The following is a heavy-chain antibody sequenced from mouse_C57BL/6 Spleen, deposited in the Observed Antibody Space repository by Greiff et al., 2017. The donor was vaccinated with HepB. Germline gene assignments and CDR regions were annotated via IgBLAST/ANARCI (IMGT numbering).Heavy chain of an antibody. V-gene: IGHV1-50*01. CDR2: IDPSDSYT. D-gene: IGHD2-13*01. Sequence: VQLQQPGAELVKPGASVKLSCKASGYTFTSYWMHWVKQRPGQGLEWIGEIDPSDSYTNYNQKFKGKATLTVDTSSSTAYMQLSSLTSEDSAVYYCASWGLHDWGKGTTLTVSS. J-gene: IGHJ2*01. CDR1: GYTFTSYW. CDR3: ASWGLHD.